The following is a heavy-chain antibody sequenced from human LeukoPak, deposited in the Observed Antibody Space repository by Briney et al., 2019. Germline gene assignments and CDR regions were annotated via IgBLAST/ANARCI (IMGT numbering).Heavy chain of an antibody. V-gene: IGHV1-46*03. CDR1: GYTFTSYY. D-gene: IGHD3-3*01. CDR3: ARDSHYDFWSGYYEDY. Sequence: GASVKVSCKASGYTFTSYYMHWVRQAPGQGLEWMGITNPSGGSTSYAQKFQGRVTMTRDTSTSTVYMELSSLRSEDTAVYYCARDSHYDFWSGYYEDYWGQGTLVTVSS. J-gene: IGHJ4*02. CDR2: TNPSGGST.